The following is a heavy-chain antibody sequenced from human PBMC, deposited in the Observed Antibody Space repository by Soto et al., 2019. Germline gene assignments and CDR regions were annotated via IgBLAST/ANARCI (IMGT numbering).Heavy chain of an antibody. CDR1: GYTFTSYA. V-gene: IGHV1-3*01. Sequence: ASVKVSCKASGYTFTSYAMHWVRQAPGQRLEWMGWINAGNGNTKYSQKFQGRVTITRDTSASTAYTELSSLRAEDTAVYYCAKEYSSSWYYYYGMDVWGQGTTVTVSS. CDR3: AKEYSSSWYYYYGMDV. CDR2: INAGNGNT. D-gene: IGHD6-13*01. J-gene: IGHJ6*02.